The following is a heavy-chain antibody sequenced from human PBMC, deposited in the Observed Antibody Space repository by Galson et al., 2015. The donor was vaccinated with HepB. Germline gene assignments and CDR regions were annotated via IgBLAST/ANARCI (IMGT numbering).Heavy chain of an antibody. CDR1: GFTFSSYS. Sequence: SLRLSCAASGFTFSSYSMNWVRQAPGKGLEWVSYISSSSSTIYYADSVKGRFTISRDNAKNSLYLQMNSLRAEDTAVYYCARDLAGVFDYWGQGTLVTVSS. D-gene: IGHD7-27*01. CDR2: ISSSSSTI. CDR3: ARDLAGVFDY. V-gene: IGHV3-48*01. J-gene: IGHJ4*02.